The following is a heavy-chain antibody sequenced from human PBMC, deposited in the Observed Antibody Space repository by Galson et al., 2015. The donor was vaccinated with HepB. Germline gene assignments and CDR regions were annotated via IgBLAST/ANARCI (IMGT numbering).Heavy chain of an antibody. CDR3: TRHDGPARYHFDY. D-gene: IGHD1-1*01. CDR2: INSDGSDT. J-gene: IGHJ4*02. Sequence: SLRLSCAASGFTFSTYWMHWVRQPPGKGLVWVARINSDGSDTTYADSVQGRFTISRDNAKNTLSLQMNSLTADDTAVYFCTRHDGPARYHFDYWGQGAILTVSS. CDR1: GFTFSTYW. V-gene: IGHV3-74*03.